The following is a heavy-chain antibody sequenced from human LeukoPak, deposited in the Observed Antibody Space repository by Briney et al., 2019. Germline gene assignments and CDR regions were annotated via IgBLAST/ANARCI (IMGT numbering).Heavy chain of an antibody. J-gene: IGHJ4*02. V-gene: IGHV3-48*01. CDR3: ARDRDSNWYPYHDY. CDR2: ITTSGGAK. Sequence: PGGSLRLSCAASGFTFSSYSMNWVRQAPGKGLEWISYITTSGGAKNYADSVKGRFTISRDNAENSLYLQVDSLTAEDTAIYYCARDRDSNWYPYHDYWGQGVLVTVSS. CDR1: GFTFSSYS. D-gene: IGHD6-13*01.